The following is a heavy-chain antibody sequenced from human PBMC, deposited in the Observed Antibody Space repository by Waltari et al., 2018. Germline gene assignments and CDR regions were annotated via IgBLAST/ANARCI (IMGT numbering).Heavy chain of an antibody. V-gene: IGHV3-7*01. D-gene: IGHD5-12*01. CDR2: INQDGSEE. Sequence: EVLLVESGGGLVQTGWSLRLSCAASRFTFSNYWMNWVRQAPGKGLEWVANINQDGSEEYYVDSVKGRFTISRDNAKNSLYLEMKTLRAEDTAIYYCARTGARWLQFAAFDIWGQGTMVTVSS. CDR3: ARTGARWLQFAAFDI. J-gene: IGHJ3*02. CDR1: RFTFSNYW.